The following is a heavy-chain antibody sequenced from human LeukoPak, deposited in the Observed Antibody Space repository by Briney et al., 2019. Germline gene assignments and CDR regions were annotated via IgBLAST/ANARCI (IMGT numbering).Heavy chain of an antibody. Sequence: GRSLRLSCAASGFTFSSYGMHWVRQLPGKGLVWVSRISPTGSTTSYADSVKGRFTVSRDNAKNTLYLQVNNLRAEDTAVYYCARGPNSNWSGLDFWGQGTLLTVSS. CDR3: ARGPNSNWSGLDF. J-gene: IGHJ4*02. CDR2: ISPTGSTT. V-gene: IGHV3-74*01. CDR1: GFTFSSYG. D-gene: IGHD6-6*01.